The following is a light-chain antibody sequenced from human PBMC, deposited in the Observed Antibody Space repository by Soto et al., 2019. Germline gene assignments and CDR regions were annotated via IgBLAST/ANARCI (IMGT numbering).Light chain of an antibody. CDR1: QSVGSSY. Sequence: EIVLTQSPGTLSLFPGERATLSCRASQSVGSSYLAWYQQKPGQAPRRLIYGASSRATGIPDRFSGSGSGTDFTLTISRLEPEDFAVYYCQQYGSSPTWTFGQGTKVEI. CDR3: QQYGSSPTWT. V-gene: IGKV3-20*01. J-gene: IGKJ1*01. CDR2: GAS.